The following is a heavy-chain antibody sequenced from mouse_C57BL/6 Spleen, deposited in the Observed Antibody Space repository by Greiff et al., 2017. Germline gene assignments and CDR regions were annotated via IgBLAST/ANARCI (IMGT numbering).Heavy chain of an antibody. CDR2: IYPGSGST. V-gene: IGHV1-55*01. D-gene: IGHD2-4*01. CDR3: ARSGDYAWYFDV. CDR1: GYTFTSYW. J-gene: IGHJ1*03. Sequence: VQLQQSGAELVKPGASVKMSCKASGYTFTSYWITWVKQRPGQGLEWIGDIYPGSGSTNYNEKFKSKATLTVDTSSSTAYMQLSSLTSEDSAVYYCARSGDYAWYFDVWGTGTTVTVSS.